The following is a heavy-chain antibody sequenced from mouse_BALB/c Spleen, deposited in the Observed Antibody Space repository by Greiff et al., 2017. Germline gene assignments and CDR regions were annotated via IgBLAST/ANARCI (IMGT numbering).Heavy chain of an antibody. V-gene: IGHV7-3*02. CDR1: GFTFTDYY. Sequence: EVKLMESGGGLVQPGGSLRLSCATSGFTFTDYYMSWVRQPPGKALEWLGFIRNKANGYTTEYSASVKGRFTISRDNSQSILYLQMNTLRAEDSATYYCAREGRLRSYYFDYWGQGTTLTVSS. J-gene: IGHJ2*01. D-gene: IGHD1-1*01. CDR2: IRNKANGYTT. CDR3: AREGRLRSYYFDY.